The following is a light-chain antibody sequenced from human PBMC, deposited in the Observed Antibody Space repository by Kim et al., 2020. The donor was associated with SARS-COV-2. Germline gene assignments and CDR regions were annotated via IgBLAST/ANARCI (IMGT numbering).Light chain of an antibody. V-gene: IGKV3-15*01. CDR3: QQYNNWHPRT. Sequence: SPGERAAHSGRACQSVSNSVTRYQQKPGQAPRLLIYGASTRATGIPARIRGRGSGTEFTLTISSLQSEDLAVDYCQQYNNWHPRTFGQGTKVDIK. CDR2: GAS. J-gene: IGKJ1*01. CDR1: QSVSNS.